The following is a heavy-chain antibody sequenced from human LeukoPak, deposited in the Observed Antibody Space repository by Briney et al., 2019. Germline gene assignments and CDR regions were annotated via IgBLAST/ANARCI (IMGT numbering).Heavy chain of an antibody. CDR2: IYSGGST. J-gene: IGHJ3*02. CDR1: GFTVSSNY. CDR3: ARRVGYYDSSGSIHDTFDM. V-gene: IGHV3-66*04. D-gene: IGHD3-22*01. Sequence: GGSLRLSCAASGFTVSSNYMSWVRQAPGKGLEWVSVIYSGGSTYYADSVKGRFTIPRDNSKNTLYLQMNSLRAEDTAVYYCARRVGYYDSSGSIHDTFDMWGQGTMVTVS.